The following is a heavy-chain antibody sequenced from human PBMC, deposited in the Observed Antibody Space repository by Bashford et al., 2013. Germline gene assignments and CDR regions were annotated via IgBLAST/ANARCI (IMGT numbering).Heavy chain of an antibody. Sequence: SVKVSCKASGGPFSSETIIWVRQAPGQGLEWMGGITPMLGTTNYAQKFQGRVTMTTDTSTSTAYMELRSLRSDDTAVYYCGRAGSVELAGTISFWGQGTLVTVSS. CDR3: GRAGSVELAGTISF. J-gene: IGHJ4*02. CDR1: GGPFSSET. V-gene: IGHV1-69*16. D-gene: IGHD6-19*01. CDR2: ITPMLGTT.